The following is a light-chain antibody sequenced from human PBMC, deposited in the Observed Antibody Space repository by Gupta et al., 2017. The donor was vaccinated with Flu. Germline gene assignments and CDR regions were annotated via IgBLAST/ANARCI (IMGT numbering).Light chain of an antibody. CDR3: QQDCSSHS. V-gene: IGKV3-20*01. Sequence: EIVLTQSPGTLSLSPGERATLSCRASQSVSSSYLEWYQQKPGQAPRLLIYGASSSATGSPDRFSGSGYVKDFTLTSSRREHEDFAVYYGQQDCSSHSFGSGTKVQIK. CDR2: GAS. J-gene: IGKJ4*01. CDR1: QSVSSSY.